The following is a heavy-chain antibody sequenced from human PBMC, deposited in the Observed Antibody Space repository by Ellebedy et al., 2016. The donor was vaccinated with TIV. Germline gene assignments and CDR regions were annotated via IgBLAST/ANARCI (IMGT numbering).Heavy chain of an antibody. V-gene: IGHV1-3*01. CDR1: GDTFTDYA. J-gene: IGHJ4*02. CDR2: INAGNGKT. D-gene: IGHD1-26*01. CDR3: ARGRWVGTTKAYYFDY. Sequence: AASVKVSCKASGDTFTDYAMHWVRQAPGQRLEWMGWINAGNGKTRYSQNFQGRVTITRDTSASTVYMELSSLTSEDTAVYHCARGRWVGTTKAYYFDYWGQGTLVTVSS.